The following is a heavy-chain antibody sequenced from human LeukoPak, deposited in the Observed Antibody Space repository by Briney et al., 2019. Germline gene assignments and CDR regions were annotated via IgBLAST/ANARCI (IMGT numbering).Heavy chain of an antibody. V-gene: IGHV4-59*01. CDR1: GGSISSYY. J-gene: IGHJ3*02. CDR2: IDYSGST. CDR3: TRDGSWGSSSAFDI. D-gene: IGHD6-6*01. Sequence: PSETLSLTCTVSGGSISSYYWSWIRQPPGKGLEWIWYIDYSGSTNYNPSLKSRVTISVDTSKNQFSLKLSSVTAADTAVYYCTRDGSWGSSSAFDIWGQGTMVTVSS.